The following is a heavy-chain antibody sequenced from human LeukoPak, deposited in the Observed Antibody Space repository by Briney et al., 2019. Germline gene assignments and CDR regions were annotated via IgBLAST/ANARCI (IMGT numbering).Heavy chain of an antibody. CDR2: ISAYNGNT. Sequence: ASVRVSCKASGYTFTSYGISWVRQAPGQGLEWMGWISAYNGNTNYAQKLQGRVTMTTDTSTSTAYMELRSLRSDDTAVYYCATIAVAGTVDYWGQGTLVTVSS. D-gene: IGHD6-19*01. J-gene: IGHJ4*02. CDR3: ATIAVAGTVDY. CDR1: GYTFTSYG. V-gene: IGHV1-18*01.